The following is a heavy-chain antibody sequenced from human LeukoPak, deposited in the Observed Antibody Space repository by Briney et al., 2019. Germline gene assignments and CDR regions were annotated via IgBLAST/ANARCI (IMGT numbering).Heavy chain of an antibody. Sequence: PGGSLRLSCAASGLTVSSTYMSWVRQTPGKGLEWVSVIYSGGSTYYADSVKGRFTVSRDSSKNTLFLQMNSLRAEDTAVYYCAKGAGITSNWYNFDCWGQGALVTVSS. CDR3: AKGAGITSNWYNFDC. J-gene: IGHJ4*02. CDR1: GLTVSSTY. V-gene: IGHV3-66*01. D-gene: IGHD6-13*01. CDR2: IYSGGST.